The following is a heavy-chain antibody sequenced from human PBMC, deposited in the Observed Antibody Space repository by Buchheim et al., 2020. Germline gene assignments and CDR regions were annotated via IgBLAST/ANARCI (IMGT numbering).Heavy chain of an antibody. Sequence: QVQLVQSGAEVKKPGASVKVSCKASGYTFTGYYMHWVRQAPGQGLEWMGWINPNSGNTGYAQKFQGRVTMTRNTSISTAYMELSSLRSEDTAVYYCARTSAMVNWFDPWGQGTL. CDR1: GYTFTGYY. V-gene: IGHV1-8*02. J-gene: IGHJ5*02. CDR3: ARTSAMVNWFDP. CDR2: INPNSGNT. D-gene: IGHD5-18*01.